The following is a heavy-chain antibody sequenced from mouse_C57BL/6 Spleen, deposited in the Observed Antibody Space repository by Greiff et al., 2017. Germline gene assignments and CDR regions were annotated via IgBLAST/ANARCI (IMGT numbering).Heavy chain of an antibody. CDR3: ALYGNFCAY. V-gene: IGHV1-42*01. D-gene: IGHD2-1*01. CDR2: INPSTGGT. CDR1: GYSFTGYY. Sequence: VQLQQSGPELVKPGASVKISCKASGYSFTGYYMNWVKQSPEKSLEWIGEINPSTGGTTYNQKFKAKATLTVDKSSSTAYMQLKSLTSEDSAVYYCALYGNFCAYWGQGTLVTVSA. J-gene: IGHJ3*01.